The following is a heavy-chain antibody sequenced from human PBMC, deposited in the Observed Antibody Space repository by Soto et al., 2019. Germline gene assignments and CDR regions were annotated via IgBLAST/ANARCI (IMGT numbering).Heavy chain of an antibody. J-gene: IGHJ4*02. CDR2: INHSGST. Sequence: PSETLSLTCAVYGGSFSGYYWSWIRQPPGKGLEWIGEINHSGSTNYNPSLKSRVTISVDMSKNQFSLKLSSVTAADTAVYYCARVVYCSGGSCSGAGDYWGQGTLVTVSS. CDR3: ARVVYCSGGSCSGAGDY. CDR1: GGSFSGYY. D-gene: IGHD2-15*01. V-gene: IGHV4-34*01.